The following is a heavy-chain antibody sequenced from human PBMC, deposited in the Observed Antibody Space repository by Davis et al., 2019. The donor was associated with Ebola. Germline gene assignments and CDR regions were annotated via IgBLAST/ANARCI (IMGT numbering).Heavy chain of an antibody. J-gene: IGHJ4*02. D-gene: IGHD4-17*01. V-gene: IGHV1-18*01. CDR2: ISAYYGST. CDR3: ARVWGYGDYVSDY. Sequence: AASVKVSCKASGYTFPDYGISWVRQAPGQGLEWVGWISAYYGSTNYAQKLQGRVTMTTDTSTSTAYMELRSLRSDDTAVYYCARVWGYGDYVSDYWGQGTLVTVSS. CDR1: GYTFPDYG.